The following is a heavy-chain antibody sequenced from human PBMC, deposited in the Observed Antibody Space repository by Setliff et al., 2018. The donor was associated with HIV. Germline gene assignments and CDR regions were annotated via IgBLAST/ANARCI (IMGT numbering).Heavy chain of an antibody. CDR3: AKDRREATEIFDY. Sequence: GGSLRLSCAASGFTFSSDAMSWVRQAPGKGLEWGSAISGSGGSTSYADSVEGRSTISRDNSKNTLYLQMNSLRAEDTAVYYCAKDRREATEIFDYWGQGTLVTVSS. CDR2: ISGSGGST. J-gene: IGHJ4*02. CDR1: GFTFSSDA. D-gene: IGHD5-12*01. V-gene: IGHV3-23*01.